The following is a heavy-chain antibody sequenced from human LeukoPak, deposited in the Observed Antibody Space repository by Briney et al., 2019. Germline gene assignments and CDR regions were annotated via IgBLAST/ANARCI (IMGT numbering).Heavy chain of an antibody. CDR1: GGSISSYY. Sequence: SETLSLTCTVSGGSISSYYWSWLRQPPGKGLEWIGYIYYSGSTNYNPSLKSRVTISVDTSKNQFSLKLSSVTAADTAVYYCANSYSSGWYYFDYWGQGTLVTVSS. J-gene: IGHJ4*02. D-gene: IGHD6-19*01. CDR2: IYYSGST. V-gene: IGHV4-59*01. CDR3: ANSYSSGWYYFDY.